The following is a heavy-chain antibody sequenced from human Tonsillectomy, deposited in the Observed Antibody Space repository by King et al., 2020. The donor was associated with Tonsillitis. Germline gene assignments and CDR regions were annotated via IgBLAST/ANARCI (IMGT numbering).Heavy chain of an antibody. Sequence: VQLQESGPGLVKPSETLSLTCTVSGGSISSYYWSWIRQPPGKGLEWSGYIYYSGSTNYNPSLKSRVTISVDTSKNQFSLKLSSVTAADTAVYYCARDPSPLDYGDELTSNPGSYYSYGMDVWGQGTTVTVSS. CDR2: IYYSGST. D-gene: IGHD4-17*01. CDR3: ARDPSPLDYGDELTSNPGSYYSYGMDV. CDR1: GGSISSYY. J-gene: IGHJ6*02. V-gene: IGHV4-59*01.